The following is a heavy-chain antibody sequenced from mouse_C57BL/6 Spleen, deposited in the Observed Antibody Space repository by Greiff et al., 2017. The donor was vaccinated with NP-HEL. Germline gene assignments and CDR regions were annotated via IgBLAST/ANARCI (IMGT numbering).Heavy chain of an antibody. D-gene: IGHD2-12*01. J-gene: IGHJ3*01. CDR1: GFTFSSYG. V-gene: IGHV5-6*01. Sequence: EVHLVESGGDLVKPGGSLKLSCAASGFTFSSYGMSWVRQTPDKRLEWVATISSGGSYTYYPDSVKGRFTISRDNAKNTLYLQMSSLKSEDTAMYYCARDDGFAYWGQGTLVTVSA. CDR3: ARDDGFAY. CDR2: ISSGGSYT.